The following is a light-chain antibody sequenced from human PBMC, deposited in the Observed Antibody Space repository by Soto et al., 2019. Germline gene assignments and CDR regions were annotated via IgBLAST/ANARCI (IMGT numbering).Light chain of an antibody. CDR1: QSVTTY. CDR3: QQRSNWRPIT. Sequence: EVVLTQSPATLSLSPGERANITRRASQSVTTYSAWYQQKPRQATRLLIYDASNRANGIPARFSGSASGTDFTLTISSLEPEDFAVYYCQQRSNWRPITFGQGTRLEIK. V-gene: IGKV3-11*01. J-gene: IGKJ5*01. CDR2: DAS.